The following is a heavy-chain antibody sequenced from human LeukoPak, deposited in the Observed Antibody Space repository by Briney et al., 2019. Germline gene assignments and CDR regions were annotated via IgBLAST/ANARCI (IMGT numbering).Heavy chain of an antibody. CDR3: ARDAYSSYSSSVGYYYYYYMDV. J-gene: IGHJ6*03. V-gene: IGHV3-21*01. D-gene: IGHD6-6*01. Sequence: GGSLRLSCAASGFTFSSYSMNWVRQAPGKGLEWVSPISSSSSYIYYADSVKGRFIISRDNAKNSLYLQMNSLRAEDTAVYYCARDAYSSYSSSVGYYYYYYMDVWGKGTTVTVSS. CDR1: GFTFSSYS. CDR2: ISSSSSYI.